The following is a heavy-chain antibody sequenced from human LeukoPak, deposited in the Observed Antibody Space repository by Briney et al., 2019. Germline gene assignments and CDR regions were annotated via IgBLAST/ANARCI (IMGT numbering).Heavy chain of an antibody. CDR1: GGSISSYY. D-gene: IGHD1-26*01. Sequence: SETLSLTCTVSGGSISSYYWSWIRQPAGKGLEWIGRIYTSGSTNYNPSLKSRVTMSVDTSKNQFSLKLSSVTAADTAVYYCARGIGGSYPKEYYFDYWGLGTLVTVSS. CDR3: ARGIGGSYPKEYYFDY. V-gene: IGHV4-4*07. CDR2: IYTSGST. J-gene: IGHJ4*02.